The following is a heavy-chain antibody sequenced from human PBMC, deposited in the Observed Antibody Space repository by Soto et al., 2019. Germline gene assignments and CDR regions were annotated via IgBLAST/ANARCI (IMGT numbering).Heavy chain of an antibody. V-gene: IGHV1-69*13. D-gene: IGHD3-22*01. CDR3: ARVRPYPYHSSGYAFDI. CDR1: GGTFSSYA. CDR2: IIPIFGTA. Sequence: SVKVSCKASGGTFSSYAISWVRQAPGQGLEWMGGIIPIFGTANYAQKFQGRVTITADESTSTAYMELSSLRSEDTAVYYCARVRPYPYHSSGYAFDIWGQGKMVTVSS. J-gene: IGHJ3*02.